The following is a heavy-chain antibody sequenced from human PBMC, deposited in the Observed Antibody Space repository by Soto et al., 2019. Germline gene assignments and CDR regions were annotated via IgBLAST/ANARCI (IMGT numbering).Heavy chain of an antibody. J-gene: IGHJ5*02. CDR2: INHSGST. CDR1: GGSFSGYY. D-gene: IGHD2-15*01. Sequence: PSETLSLTCAVYGGSFSGYYWSWLRQPPGKGLEWIGEINHSGSTNYNPSLKSRVTISVDTSKNQFSLRLSSVTAADTAVYYCARGLELLLDHWIDPWGQGTLVTVSS. V-gene: IGHV4-34*01. CDR3: ARGLELLLDHWIDP.